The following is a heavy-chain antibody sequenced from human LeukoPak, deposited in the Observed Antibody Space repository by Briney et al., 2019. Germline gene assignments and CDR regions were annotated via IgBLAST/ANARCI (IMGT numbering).Heavy chain of an antibody. D-gene: IGHD3-22*01. V-gene: IGHV3-64*02. CDR3: AREVKYDSSGYPVYHFDS. J-gene: IGHJ4*02. CDR2: ISSNGGSI. Sequence: GFLRLSCAASGFTFSFYALDWVRQAPGKGLEYVSGISSNGGSIYYADSVKGRFTISRDNSKNMLYLQMGSLRAEDMAVYYCAREVKYDSSGYPVYHFDSWGQGTLVTVSS. CDR1: GFTFSFYA.